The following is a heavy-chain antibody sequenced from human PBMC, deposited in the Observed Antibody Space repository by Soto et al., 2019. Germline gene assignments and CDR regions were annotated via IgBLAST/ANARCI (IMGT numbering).Heavy chain of an antibody. V-gene: IGHV3-7*01. Sequence: PGGSLRLSCAASGFTFDSYWTTWVRQAPGKGLEWVAHIKQDGGQTYYVDSVKGRFTISRDNAKTSLYLQMNSLRAEDTSVYFCARGGNGYENWPPYYYYGMDVWGQGTTVTVSS. CDR1: GFTFDSYW. J-gene: IGHJ6*02. CDR3: ARGGNGYENWPPYYYYGMDV. D-gene: IGHD5-12*01. CDR2: IKQDGGQT.